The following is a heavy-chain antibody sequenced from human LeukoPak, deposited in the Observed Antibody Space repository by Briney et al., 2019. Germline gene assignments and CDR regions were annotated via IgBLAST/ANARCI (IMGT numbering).Heavy chain of an antibody. V-gene: IGHV4-59*01. CDR3: ARGGYDILTGYGSFDP. J-gene: IGHJ5*02. Sequence: KPSETLSLTCTVSGGSITYYYWNWIRQPPGKGLEWIGCSYYSGTTYYNPSLKSRLTISVDTSKNQFSLKLSSVTTADTAMYYCARGGYDILTGYGSFDPWDQGTLVTVSS. D-gene: IGHD3-9*01. CDR2: SYYSGTT. CDR1: GGSITYYY.